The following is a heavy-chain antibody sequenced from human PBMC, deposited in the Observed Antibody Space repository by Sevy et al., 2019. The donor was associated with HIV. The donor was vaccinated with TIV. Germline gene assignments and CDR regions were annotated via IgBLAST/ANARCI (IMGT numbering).Heavy chain of an antibody. CDR2: IWYDGSNK. J-gene: IGHJ4*02. Sequence: GGSLRLSCAASGFTFSSYAIHWVRQAPGKGLEWVAAIWYDGSNKYYADSVKGRFTISRDTSNNTLYLQMNTLRADDTAVYYCIYGRFWGQGTLVTVSS. V-gene: IGHV3-33*01. D-gene: IGHD3-10*01. CDR1: GFTFSSYA. CDR3: IYGRF.